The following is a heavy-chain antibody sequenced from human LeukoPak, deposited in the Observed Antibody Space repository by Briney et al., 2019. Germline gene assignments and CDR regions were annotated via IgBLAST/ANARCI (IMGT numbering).Heavy chain of an antibody. V-gene: IGHV3-23*01. Sequence: GGSLRLSCAASGFTFNSYVMRWVRQAPGKGLEWVSAINGGGGNTYYADSVKGRFTISRDNSKNMVYLQMNSLRAEDTAVYYCARAAYDSSGYLTLWGQGTLVTVSS. CDR3: ARAAYDSSGYLTL. CDR2: INGGGGNT. J-gene: IGHJ4*02. D-gene: IGHD3-22*01. CDR1: GFTFNSYV.